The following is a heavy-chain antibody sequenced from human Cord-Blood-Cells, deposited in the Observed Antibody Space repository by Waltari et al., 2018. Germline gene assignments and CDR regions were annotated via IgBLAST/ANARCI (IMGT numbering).Heavy chain of an antibody. J-gene: IGHJ3*02. CDR1: GFTVSTNY. CDR2: IYSGGST. D-gene: IGHD6-6*01. CDR3: ARGIEYSSSSAAFDI. Sequence: EVQLVESGGGLIQPGGSLRLSCAASGFTVSTNYMSWVRQAPGKGLEWVSVIYSGGSTYYADSVKGRFTISRDNSKNTLYLQMNSLRAEDTAVYYCARGIEYSSSSAAFDIWGQGTMVTVSS. V-gene: IGHV3-53*01.